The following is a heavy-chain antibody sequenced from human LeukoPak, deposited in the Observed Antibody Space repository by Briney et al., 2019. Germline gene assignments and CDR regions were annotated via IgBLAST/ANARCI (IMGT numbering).Heavy chain of an antibody. CDR1: GGPISSSSYY. D-gene: IGHD3-10*01. CDR3: ARARLLLLWFGEPRAVAFDI. CDR2: IYYSGST. V-gene: IGHV4-39*01. Sequence: SETLSLTCTVSGGPISSSSYYWGWIRQPPGKGLEWIGSIYYSGSTYYNPSLKSRVTISVDTSKNQFSLKLSSVTAADTAVYYCARARLLLLWFGEPRAVAFDIWGQGTMVTVSS. J-gene: IGHJ3*02.